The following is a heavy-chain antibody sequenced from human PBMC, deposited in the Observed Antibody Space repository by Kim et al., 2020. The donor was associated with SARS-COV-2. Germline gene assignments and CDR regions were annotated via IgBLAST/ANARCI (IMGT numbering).Heavy chain of an antibody. CDR3: AKSPTAAGTWGRDY. CDR1: GFTLNNYA. CDR2: IYSGGSST. J-gene: IGHJ4*02. Sequence: GGSLRLSCAASGFTLNNYAMSWVRQAPGKGLEWVSIIYSGGSSTYYADSVKGRFTMSRDNSKNTLYLQMNSLGADDTAVYYCAKSPTAAGTWGRDYWGQGTLVTVSS. V-gene: IGHV3-23*03. D-gene: IGHD6-13*01.